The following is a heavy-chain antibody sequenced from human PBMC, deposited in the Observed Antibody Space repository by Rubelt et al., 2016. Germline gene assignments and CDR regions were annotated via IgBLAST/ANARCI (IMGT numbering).Heavy chain of an antibody. D-gene: IGHD2-21*01. CDR1: GGSIGSSTYY. Sequence: QLQLQESGPGLVKPSETLSLTCTVSGGSIGSSTYYWGWIRQPPGKGLEWIGSIYYSGSTYYNPSLKSRVTISVDTSKNPFPLSRGSVTAADTAVYYCARLMIATHPDYWGQGTLVTVSS. CDR2: IYYSGST. J-gene: IGHJ4*02. CDR3: ARLMIATHPDY. V-gene: IGHV4-39*01.